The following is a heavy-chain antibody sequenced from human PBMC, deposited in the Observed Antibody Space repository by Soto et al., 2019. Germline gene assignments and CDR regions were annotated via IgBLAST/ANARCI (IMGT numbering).Heavy chain of an antibody. CDR3: ARRKYYDFWSGYSYYYGMEV. Sequence: SQTLSLTCAISGDSVSSNSAAWNWISQSPSRGLEWLGRTYYRSKWYNDYAVSVKSRITINPDTSKNQFSLQLNSVTPEDTAVYYCARRKYYDFWSGYSYYYGMEVWGQGTTVTVSS. V-gene: IGHV6-1*01. CDR2: TYYRSKWYN. CDR1: GDSVSSNSAA. D-gene: IGHD3-3*01. J-gene: IGHJ6*01.